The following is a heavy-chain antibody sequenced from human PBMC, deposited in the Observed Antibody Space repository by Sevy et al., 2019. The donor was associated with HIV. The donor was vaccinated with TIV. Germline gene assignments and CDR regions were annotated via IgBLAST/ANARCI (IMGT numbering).Heavy chain of an antibody. CDR2: ISAYNGNT. CDR1: GYTFTSYG. Sequence: ASVKVSCKASGYTFTSYGISWVRQAPGQGLEWMGWISAYNGNTNYAQQLQGRVTMTTDTSTSTAYMELMSLRADDTAWYYCARDPPQLYYDGSWLLSGTLYYYSMDVWGQGTTVTFSS. V-gene: IGHV1-18*01. D-gene: IGHD3-10*01. J-gene: IGHJ6*02. CDR3: ARDPPQLYYDGSWLLSGTLYYYSMDV.